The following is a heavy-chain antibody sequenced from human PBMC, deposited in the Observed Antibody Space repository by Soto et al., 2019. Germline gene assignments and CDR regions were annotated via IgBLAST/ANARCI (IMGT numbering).Heavy chain of an antibody. CDR1: GFTFSSYA. CDR3: AKVGRYSSSWYLSEYFQH. Sequence: GGSLRLSCAASGFTFSSYAMSWVRQAPGKGLEWVSAISGSGGSTYYADSVKGRFTISRDNSKNTLYLQMNSLRAEDTAVYYCAKVGRYSSSWYLSEYFQHWGQGTLVTVSS. V-gene: IGHV3-23*01. D-gene: IGHD6-13*01. CDR2: ISGSGGST. J-gene: IGHJ1*01.